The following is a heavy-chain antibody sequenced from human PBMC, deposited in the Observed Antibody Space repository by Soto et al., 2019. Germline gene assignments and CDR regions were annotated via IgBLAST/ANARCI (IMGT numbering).Heavy chain of an antibody. CDR3: AKAIVVVVAASDSFDI. V-gene: IGHV3-23*01. J-gene: IGHJ3*02. CDR1: GFTFSSYA. Sequence: GGSLRLSCAASGFTFSSYAMSWVRQAPGKGLEWVSAIGGSGGSTYYADSVKGRFTISRDNSKNTLYLQLNSLRAEDTAVYYCAKAIVVVVAASDSFDIWGQGTLVTVSS. CDR2: IGGSGGST. D-gene: IGHD2-15*01.